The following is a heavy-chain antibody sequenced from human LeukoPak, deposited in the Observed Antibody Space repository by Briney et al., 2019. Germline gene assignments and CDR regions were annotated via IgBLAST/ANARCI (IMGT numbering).Heavy chain of an antibody. CDR2: ISGSTGST. V-gene: IGHV3-23*01. CDR1: GFTFSSYA. CDR3: AKDGERGSYSYFDY. D-gene: IGHD1-26*01. J-gene: IGHJ4*02. Sequence: GGSLRLSCAASGFTFSSYAMSWVRQAPGKGLEWVSAISGSTGSTYYADSVKGRFTISRDNSKNTLYLQMKSLRAEDTAVYYCAKDGERGSYSYFDYWGQGTPVTVSS.